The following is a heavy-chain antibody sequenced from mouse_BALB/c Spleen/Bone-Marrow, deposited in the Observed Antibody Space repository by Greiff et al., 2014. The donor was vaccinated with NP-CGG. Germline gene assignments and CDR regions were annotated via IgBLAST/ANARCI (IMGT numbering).Heavy chain of an antibody. CDR3: ARRGYYGNYYYAMDY. Sequence: DVQLVESGAELVKPGASVKLSCTASGFNIKDTYMHWVKQRPEQGLEWIGRIDPANGNTKYDPKFQGKATITADTSSNTAYLQLSSLTSEDTAVYYCARRGYYGNYYYAMDYWGQGTSVTVSS. D-gene: IGHD2-1*01. CDR2: IDPANGNT. J-gene: IGHJ4*01. V-gene: IGHV14-3*02. CDR1: GFNIKDTY.